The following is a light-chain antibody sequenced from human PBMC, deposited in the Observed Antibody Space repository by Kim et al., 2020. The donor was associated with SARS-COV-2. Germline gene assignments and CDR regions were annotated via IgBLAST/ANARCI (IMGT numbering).Light chain of an antibody. Sequence: SVGERVTITSRESQSIGDYLNWYQHRPGKAPKLLIHAASSLQSDVPSRFSGSGSGTDFTLTISGLQPEDFTTYFCKQSYSTPHITCGPGTRLEIK. CDR2: AAS. CDR3: KQSYSTPHIT. V-gene: IGKV1-39*01. CDR1: QSIGDY. J-gene: IGKJ5*01.